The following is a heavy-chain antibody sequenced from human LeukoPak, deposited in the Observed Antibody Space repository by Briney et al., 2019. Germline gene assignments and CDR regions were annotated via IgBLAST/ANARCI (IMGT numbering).Heavy chain of an antibody. Sequence: GGSLRLSCAASGFTVSSNYMSWVRQAPGKGLEWVSVIYSGGSTYYADSVKGRLTISRDNSKNTLYLQMNSLRAEDTAVYYCAKGESIALWLIGPNHGSSLDYWGQGTLVTVSS. CDR1: GFTVSSNY. CDR3: AKGESIALWLIGPNHGSSLDY. CDR2: IYSGGST. D-gene: IGHD6-6*01. J-gene: IGHJ4*02. V-gene: IGHV3-66*01.